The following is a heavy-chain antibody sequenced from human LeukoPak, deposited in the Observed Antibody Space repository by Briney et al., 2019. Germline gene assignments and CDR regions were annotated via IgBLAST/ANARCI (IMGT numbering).Heavy chain of an antibody. V-gene: IGHV4-34*01. CDR2: INHSGSA. CDR3: ARGLRYSSGWYGY. CDR1: GGSFRGYY. J-gene: IGHJ4*02. Sequence: PSGTLSLTCAVYGGSFRGYYWSWIRRPPGKGLEWIGEINHSGSANYNPSLKSRVTISVDTSKNQFSLKLSSVTAADTAVYYCARGLRYSSGWYGYWGPGTLVTVAS. D-gene: IGHD6-19*01.